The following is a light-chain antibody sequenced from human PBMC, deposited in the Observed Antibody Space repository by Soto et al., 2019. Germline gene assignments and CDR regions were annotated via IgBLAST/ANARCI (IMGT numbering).Light chain of an antibody. CDR2: AAA. CDR1: QGIGND. CDR3: LQDHNYPLT. Sequence: AIQMAHSPSSLSASVGDRVTITCRASQGIGNDVGWFQQKPGKAPKLLIYAAATLQSGVPSRFSGSRSGTDFTLTISSLQPVDFATYYCLQDHNYPLTFGGGTKVEIK. J-gene: IGKJ4*01. V-gene: IGKV1-6*02.